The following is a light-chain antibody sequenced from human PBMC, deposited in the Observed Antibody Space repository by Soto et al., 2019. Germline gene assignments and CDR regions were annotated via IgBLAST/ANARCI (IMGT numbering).Light chain of an antibody. CDR3: QQYNSFWT. J-gene: IGKJ1*01. V-gene: IGKV1-5*01. CDR1: QSISNW. Sequence: DIQMTQSPSTLSASVGDRVTITCRASQSISNWLAWYQQKPGKAPRLLIYDASYLERGVPSRFSGSGSGTVCKLTISHLQPDDLATYYCQQYNSFWTFGPGTKVEI. CDR2: DAS.